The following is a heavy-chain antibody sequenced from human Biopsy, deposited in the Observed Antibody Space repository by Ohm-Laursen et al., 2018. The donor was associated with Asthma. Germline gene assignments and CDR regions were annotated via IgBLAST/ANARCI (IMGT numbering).Heavy chain of an antibody. CDR1: GRHFGSYN. D-gene: IGHD3-9*01. V-gene: IGHV3-30-3*01. Sequence: SLRLSCAASGRHFGSYNMHWARQAPGKGLEWVAVITFDGSTQHYGDSVKGRFTISRDNSKNMLFLQMNSLRAEDTAVYYCSRDTLGYYFDIWGQGTEVTVSS. CDR3: SRDTLGYYFDI. J-gene: IGHJ4*02. CDR2: ITFDGSTQ.